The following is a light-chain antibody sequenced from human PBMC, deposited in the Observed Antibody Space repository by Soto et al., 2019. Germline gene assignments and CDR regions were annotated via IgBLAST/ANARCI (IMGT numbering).Light chain of an antibody. J-gene: IGLJ2*01. V-gene: IGLV2-14*03. CDR2: NVD. Sequence: QSALTQVASVSASPGQSITISCTGTSSDVGGHNYVSWYQQHPGNAPKLMIYNVDYRPPGVSNRFSGSKSGNTASLTISGLQADDEAYYYCSSYADSSTVVFGGGTKLTVL. CDR1: SSDVGGHNY. CDR3: SSYADSSTVV.